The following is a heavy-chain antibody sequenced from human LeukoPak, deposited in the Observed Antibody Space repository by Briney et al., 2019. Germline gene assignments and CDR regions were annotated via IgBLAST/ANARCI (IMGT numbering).Heavy chain of an antibody. Sequence: SVTVSCKASGGTFSSYAISWVRQAPGQGREWMGGIIPIFGTANYAQKFQGRVTITADESRSTAYMELSSLRSEDTAVYYCARVSRGWYYDILGRGLGYFDYWGQGTLVTVSS. CDR2: IIPIFGTA. CDR1: GGTFSSYA. CDR3: ARVSRGWYYDILGRGLGYFDY. V-gene: IGHV1-69*13. J-gene: IGHJ4*02. D-gene: IGHD3-9*01.